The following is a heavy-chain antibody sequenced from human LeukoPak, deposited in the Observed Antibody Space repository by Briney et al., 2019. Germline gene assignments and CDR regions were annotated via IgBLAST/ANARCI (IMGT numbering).Heavy chain of an antibody. CDR2: ISASGIST. Sequence: GGSLRLSCAASGFTFSSYAMNWVRQAPGKGLQWVSSISASGISTYYADSVKGRFTLSRDNAKNSLYLQMNSLRAEDTAVYYCARDRGYSSGWYYWGQGTLVTVSS. J-gene: IGHJ4*02. CDR3: ARDRGYSSGWYY. CDR1: GFTFSSYA. D-gene: IGHD6-19*01. V-gene: IGHV3-23*01.